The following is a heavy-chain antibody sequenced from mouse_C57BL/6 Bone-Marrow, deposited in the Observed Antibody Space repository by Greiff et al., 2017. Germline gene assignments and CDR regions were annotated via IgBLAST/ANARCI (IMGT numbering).Heavy chain of an antibody. D-gene: IGHD3-3*01. CDR2: IRSKSNNYAT. V-gene: IGHV10-1*01. CDR3: VGCRGAMDY. Sequence: DAGGGLVQPKGSLKLSCAVSGFSFNTYAMNWVRQAPGKGLEWVARIRSKSNNYATYYADSVKDRFTISRDDSESMRYLQMNNLKTEDTAMYYCVGCRGAMDYWGQGTSVTVSS. J-gene: IGHJ4*01. CDR1: GFSFNTYA.